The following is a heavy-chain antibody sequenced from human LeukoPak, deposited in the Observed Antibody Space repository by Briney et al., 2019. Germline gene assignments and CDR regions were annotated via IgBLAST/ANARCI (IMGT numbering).Heavy chain of an antibody. J-gene: IGHJ6*03. V-gene: IGHV3-48*03. Sequence: PGGSLRLSCAASGFTFSSYEMNWVRQAPGKGLEWVSYISSSGSTIYYADSVKGRFTISRDNAKNSLYLQMNSLRAEDTAVYYCARSAARGFYYYYYMDVWGKGTTVTVSS. CDR3: ARSAARGFYYYYYMDV. D-gene: IGHD2-2*01. CDR2: ISSSGSTI. CDR1: GFTFSSYE.